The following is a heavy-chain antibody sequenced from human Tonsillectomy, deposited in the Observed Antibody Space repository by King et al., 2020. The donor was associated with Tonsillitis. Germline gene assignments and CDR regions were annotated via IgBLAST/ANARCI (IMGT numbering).Heavy chain of an antibody. Sequence: VQLVESGGGLVQPGGSLRLSCAASGFTFSNYWMHWVRQAPGKGLVWVSSTNTDGGVTNYADSVKGRFTISRDNAKNTLYVQMNSLRAEDTAVYSCAKIGERDLSTGSPDAFDIWGQGTMVTVSS. CDR3: AKIGERDLSTGSPDAFDI. CDR1: GFTFSNYW. D-gene: IGHD3-9*01. CDR2: TNTDGGVT. V-gene: IGHV3-74*01. J-gene: IGHJ3*02.